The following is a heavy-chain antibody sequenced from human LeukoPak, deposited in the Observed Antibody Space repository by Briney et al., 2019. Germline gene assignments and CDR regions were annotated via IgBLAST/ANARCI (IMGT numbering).Heavy chain of an antibody. D-gene: IGHD2-21*02. CDR1: GFTFDDYG. J-gene: IGHJ4*02. Sequence: HTGGSLRLSCEATGFTFDDYGMHWVRQAPGKGLEWVSTISWNSASVGYVDSVKGRFTISRDNAKNTLYLQMNSLRAEDTAVYYCARGAYCGGDCYDPSFDYWGQGTLVTVSS. CDR2: ISWNSASV. CDR3: ARGAYCGGDCYDPSFDY. V-gene: IGHV3-9*01.